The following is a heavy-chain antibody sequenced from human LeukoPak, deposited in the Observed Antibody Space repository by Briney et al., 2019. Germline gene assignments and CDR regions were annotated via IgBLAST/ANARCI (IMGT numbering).Heavy chain of an antibody. CDR2: VSYDGSIN. CDR3: ARDLSRTYTVDY. Sequence: PGGSLRLSCAASGFTFSSHAMHWVRQAPGKGLEWVAFVSYDGSINSYAGFVKGRSTISRDNSKNTLYLQMNSLRAEDTAVCFCARDLSRTYTVDYWGQGTLVTVSS. CDR1: GFTFSSHA. V-gene: IGHV3-30-3*01. J-gene: IGHJ4*02. D-gene: IGHD2-2*02.